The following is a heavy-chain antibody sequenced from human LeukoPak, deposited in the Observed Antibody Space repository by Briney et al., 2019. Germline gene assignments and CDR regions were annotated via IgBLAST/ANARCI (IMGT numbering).Heavy chain of an antibody. Sequence: SETLSLTCAVYGGSFSAYYWSWIRQPPGKGLEWIGEINHSGSTNYNPSLKSRVTISIDTSKNQFFLEMSSVTAADTAVYYCARGRGARSSRWYNWFDPWGQGTLVTVSS. CDR2: INHSGST. CDR1: GGSFSAYY. J-gene: IGHJ5*02. V-gene: IGHV4-34*01. D-gene: IGHD6-13*01. CDR3: ARGRGARSSRWYNWFDP.